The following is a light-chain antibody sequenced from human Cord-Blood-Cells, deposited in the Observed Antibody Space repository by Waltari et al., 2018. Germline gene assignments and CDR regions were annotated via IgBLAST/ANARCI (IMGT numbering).Light chain of an antibody. Sequence: SYELTQPPSVSVSPGQTARITCSGDALPKQYAYWYQQKPGQAPVLVIYKDSERPSGIPELFSGSSSGTTVTFTISGVQAEDEADYYCQSADSSGTYYVFGTGTKVTVL. V-gene: IGLV3-25*03. CDR3: QSADSSGTYYV. CDR2: KDS. J-gene: IGLJ1*01. CDR1: ALPKQY.